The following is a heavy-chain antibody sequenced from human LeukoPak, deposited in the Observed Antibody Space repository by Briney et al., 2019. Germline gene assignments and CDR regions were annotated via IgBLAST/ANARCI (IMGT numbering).Heavy chain of an antibody. CDR3: AKAAGSSGWYHLDY. Sequence: PWGSLRLSCAASGFTFSSYAMSWVRQAPGKGLEWVSGISGSGGTTYYADSVRGRFTISRDSSRNTLYLQMNSLRAEDTAVYYCAKAAGSSGWYHLDYWGQGTLVTVSS. V-gene: IGHV3-23*01. CDR2: ISGSGGTT. D-gene: IGHD6-19*01. CDR1: GFTFSSYA. J-gene: IGHJ4*02.